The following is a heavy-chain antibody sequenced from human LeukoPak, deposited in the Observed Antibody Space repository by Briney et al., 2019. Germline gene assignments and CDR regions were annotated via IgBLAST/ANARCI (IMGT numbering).Heavy chain of an antibody. CDR3: ARLDNYYGSGSYGFDY. J-gene: IGHJ4*02. CDR2: IYTSGST. D-gene: IGHD3-10*01. V-gene: IGHV4-59*10. Sequence: PSETLSLTCAVYGGSFSGYYWSWIRQPAGKGLEWIGRIYTSGSTNYNPSLKSRVTISVDTSKNQFSLKLSSVTAADTAVYYCARLDNYYGSGSYGFDYWGQGTLVTVSS. CDR1: GGSFSGYY.